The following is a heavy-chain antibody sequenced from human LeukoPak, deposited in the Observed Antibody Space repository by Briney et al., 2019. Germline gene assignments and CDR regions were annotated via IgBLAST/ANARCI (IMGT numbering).Heavy chain of an antibody. CDR3: ATLPGGGDGYNPEAFDI. CDR2: ISYDGSNK. V-gene: IGHV3-30*03. D-gene: IGHD5-24*01. J-gene: IGHJ3*02. CDR1: GFTFSSYG. Sequence: GGSLRLSCAASGFTFSSYGMHWVRQAPGKGLEWVAVISYDGSNKYYADSVKGRFTISRDNSKNTLYLQMNSLRAEDTAAYYCATLPGGGDGYNPEAFDIWGQGTMVTVSS.